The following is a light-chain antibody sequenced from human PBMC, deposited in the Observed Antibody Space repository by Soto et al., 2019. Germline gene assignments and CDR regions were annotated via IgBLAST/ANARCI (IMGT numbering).Light chain of an antibody. CDR3: QQYNTYPLT. CDR2: KAS. Sequence: DIQMTQSPSTLSASVGDRVTITCRASQSISTWLAWYQQKPGKAPKLLIYKASSLEGGVPSRFSGSVSGTEFNITISSLQPDDFATYYCQQYNTYPLTFGGGTTVDIE. V-gene: IGKV1-5*03. J-gene: IGKJ4*01. CDR1: QSISTW.